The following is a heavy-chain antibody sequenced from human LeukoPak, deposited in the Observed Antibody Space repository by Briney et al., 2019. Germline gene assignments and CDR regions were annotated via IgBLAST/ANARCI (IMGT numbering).Heavy chain of an antibody. CDR1: GYTFTSYD. CDR3: ARYDYGVSREDKFDP. CDR2: MNPNSGNT. Sequence: ASVKVSCKASGYTFTSYDINWVRQATGQGLEWMGWMNPNSGNTGYAQKFQGRVTITRNTSISTAYMELSSLRSEDTAVYYCARYDYGVSREDKFDPWGQGTLVTVSS. D-gene: IGHD4-17*01. V-gene: IGHV1-8*03. J-gene: IGHJ5*02.